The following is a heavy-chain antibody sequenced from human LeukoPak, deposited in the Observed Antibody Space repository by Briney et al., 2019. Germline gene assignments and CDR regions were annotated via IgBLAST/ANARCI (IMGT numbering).Heavy chain of an antibody. CDR1: GLTSSNYW. CDR2: IKPDGSGE. Sequence: GGSLRLSCVASGLTSSNYWMYWVHRAPGKGLEGVANIKPDGSGESYADSVKGRFTISKDNVENSLFLQMNSLRPEDTAVYYCGAGNGIDYWGQGALVTVSS. V-gene: IGHV3-7*03. D-gene: IGHD2-8*01. CDR3: GAGNGIDY. J-gene: IGHJ4*02.